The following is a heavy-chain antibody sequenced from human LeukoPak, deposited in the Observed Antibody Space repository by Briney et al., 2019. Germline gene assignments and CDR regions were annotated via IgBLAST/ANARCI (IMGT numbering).Heavy chain of an antibody. V-gene: IGHV3-53*01. D-gene: IGHD2-2*02. CDR3: ARQSLIPKYYYYYMDV. CDR2: IYSGGNT. J-gene: IGHJ6*03. Sequence: PGGSLRLSCAASGFTVSSTYMSWVRQAPGKGLEWVSTIYSGGNTYYADSVKGRFTISRDNFKNTLYLQMNSLRVEDTAVYYCARQSLIPKYYYYYMDVWGKGTTVTISS. CDR1: GFTVSSTY.